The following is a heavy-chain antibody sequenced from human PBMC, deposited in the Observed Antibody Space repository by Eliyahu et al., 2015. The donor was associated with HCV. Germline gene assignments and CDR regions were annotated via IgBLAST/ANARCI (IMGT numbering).Heavy chain of an antibody. CDR3: ARRNSYSSSWLIGNWFDP. D-gene: IGHD6-13*01. Sequence: EVKKPGSSVNVSCKASGGTFSSFAITWVRQAPGQGLEWMGGIIPIFGTAKYAQKFQGRVTITVDKSTSTAYMAMSSLRSEDTAIYYCARRNSYSSSWLIGNWFDPWGQGTLVTVSS. CDR2: IIPIFGTA. V-gene: IGHV1-69*06. CDR1: GGTFSSFA. J-gene: IGHJ5*02.